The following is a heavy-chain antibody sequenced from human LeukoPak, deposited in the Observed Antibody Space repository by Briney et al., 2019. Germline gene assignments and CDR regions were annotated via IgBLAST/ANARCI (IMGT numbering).Heavy chain of an antibody. D-gene: IGHD3-10*01. CDR1: GGSFSDYY. V-gene: IGHV4-34*01. CDR3: ASWFGGLNTNWFDP. J-gene: IGHJ5*02. CDR2: INHSGST. Sequence: SETLSLTCAVSGGSFSDYYWSWIRQPPGKGLEWIGEINHSGSTNYNPTLKSRVTISVDTSKKQFSLKLSSVTAADTAVYYCASWFGGLNTNWFDPWGQGTLVTVSS.